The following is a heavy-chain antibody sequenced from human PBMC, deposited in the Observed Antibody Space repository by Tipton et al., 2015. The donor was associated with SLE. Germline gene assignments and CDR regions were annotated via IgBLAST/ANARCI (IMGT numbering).Heavy chain of an antibody. V-gene: IGHV3-33*01. CDR1: GFTFSSYG. J-gene: IGHJ3*02. CDR3: ARSQTHVGLAFDI. CDR2: IRYDGSNK. Sequence: SLRLSCAASGFTFSSYGMHWVRQAPGKGLEWVAFIRYDGSNKYYADSVKGRFTISRDNSKNTLYLQMNSLRAEDTAVYYCARSQTHVGLAFDIWGQGTMVTVSS. D-gene: IGHD3-10*01.